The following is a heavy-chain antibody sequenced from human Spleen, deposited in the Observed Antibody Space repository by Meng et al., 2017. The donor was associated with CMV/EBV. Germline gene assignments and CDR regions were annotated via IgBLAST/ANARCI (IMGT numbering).Heavy chain of an antibody. CDR3: AKGDSSGWSYYYYGMDV. D-gene: IGHD6-19*01. J-gene: IGHJ6*02. Sequence: GESLKISCAASGFTFSSYAMSWVRQAPGKGLEWVSAISGSGGSTYYADSVKGRFTISRDNSKNTLYLQMNSLRAEDTAVYYCAKGDSSGWSYYYYGMDVWGQGTTVTVSS. CDR2: ISGSGGST. V-gene: IGHV3-23*01. CDR1: GFTFSSYA.